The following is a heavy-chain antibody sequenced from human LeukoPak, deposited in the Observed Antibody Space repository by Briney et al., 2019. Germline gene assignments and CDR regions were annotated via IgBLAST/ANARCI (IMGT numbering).Heavy chain of an antibody. J-gene: IGHJ5*02. CDR1: GFTFSSYG. D-gene: IGHD4-17*01. Sequence: GRSLRLSCAASGFTFSSYGMHWVRQAPGKGLECVAVIWYDGSNKYYADSVKGRFTISRDNSKNTLYLQMNSLRAEDTAVYYCARDRSVTTGSGWFDPWGQGTLVTVSS. V-gene: IGHV3-33*01. CDR3: ARDRSVTTGSGWFDP. CDR2: IWYDGSNK.